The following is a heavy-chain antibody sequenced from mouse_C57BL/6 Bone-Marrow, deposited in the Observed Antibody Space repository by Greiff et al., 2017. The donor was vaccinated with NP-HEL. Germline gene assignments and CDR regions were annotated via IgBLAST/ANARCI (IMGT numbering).Heavy chain of an antibody. V-gene: IGHV1-26*01. CDR2: INPNNGGT. J-gene: IGHJ4*01. D-gene: IGHD1-1*01. CDR3: ARDYYYGSSYALRY. Sequence: EVQLQQSGPELVKPGASVKISCKASGYTFTDYYMNWVKQSHGKSLEWIGDINPNNGGTSYNQKFKGKATLTVDKSSSTAYMELRSLTSEDSAVYYCARDYYYGSSYALRYWGQGTSVTVSS. CDR1: GYTFTDYY.